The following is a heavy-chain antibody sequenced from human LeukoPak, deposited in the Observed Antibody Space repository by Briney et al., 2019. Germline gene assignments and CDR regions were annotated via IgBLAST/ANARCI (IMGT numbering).Heavy chain of an antibody. CDR2: IYPADSDI. D-gene: IGHD2-2*01. CDR3: ARGGYCSSTSCPGGYFDP. Sequence: GESLKISCKGSGYSINNYWIAWVRQMPGKGLEWVGIIYPADSDIRYSPSFQGQVTISADKSISTAYLQWNSLKASDTAMYYCARGGYCSSTSCPGGYFDPWGQGTLVTVSS. J-gene: IGHJ5*02. V-gene: IGHV5-51*01. CDR1: GYSINNYW.